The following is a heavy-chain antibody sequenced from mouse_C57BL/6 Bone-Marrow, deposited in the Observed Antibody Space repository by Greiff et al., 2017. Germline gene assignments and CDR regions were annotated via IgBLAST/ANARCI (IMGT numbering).Heavy chain of an antibody. CDR1: GFNIKDDY. CDR3: TTPLDD. Sequence: EVKLMESGAELVRPGASVKLSCTASGFNIKDDYMHWVKQRPEQGLEWIGWIDPENGDTEYASKFQGKATITADTSSNTAYLQLSSLTSEDTAVYYCTTPLDDWGQGTTLTVSS. CDR2: IDPENGDT. V-gene: IGHV14-4*01. J-gene: IGHJ2*01.